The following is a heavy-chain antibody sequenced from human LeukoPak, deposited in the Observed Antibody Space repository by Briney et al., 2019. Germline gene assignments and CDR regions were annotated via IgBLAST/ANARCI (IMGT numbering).Heavy chain of an antibody. J-gene: IGHJ6*02. CDR1: GYTFTSYY. CDR3: ARGYTATWGYYYYGMDV. D-gene: IGHD3-16*02. V-gene: IGHV1-46*01. CDR2: INPSGGST. Sequence: ASVKVSCKASGYTFTSYYMHWVRQAPGQGLEWMGIINPSGGSTSYAQKFQGRVTMTRDTSTSTVYMELSSLRPEDTAVYYCARGYTATWGYYYYGMDVWGQGTTVTVSS.